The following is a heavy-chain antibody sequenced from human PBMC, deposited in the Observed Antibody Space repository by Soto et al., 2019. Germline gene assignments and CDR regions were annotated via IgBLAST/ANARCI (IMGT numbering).Heavy chain of an antibody. D-gene: IGHD3-3*01. V-gene: IGHV3-30*18. CDR3: AKDGPLLRFLEWLPDPNFDY. CDR2: ISYDGSNK. J-gene: IGHJ4*02. Sequence: GGSLRLSCAASGFTFSSYGMHWVRQAPGKGLEWVAVISYDGSNKYYADSVKGRFTISRDNSKNTLYLQMNSLRAEDTAVYYCAKDGPLLRFLEWLPDPNFDYWGQGTLVTVSS. CDR1: GFTFSSYG.